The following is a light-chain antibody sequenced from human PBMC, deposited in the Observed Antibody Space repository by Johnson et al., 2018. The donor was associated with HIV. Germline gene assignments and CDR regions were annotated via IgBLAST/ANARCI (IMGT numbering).Light chain of an antibody. CDR2: ENN. CDR3: GTWDSSLSAGGV. J-gene: IGLJ1*01. CDR1: SSYIGNNY. V-gene: IGLV1-51*02. Sequence: SVLTQPPSVSAAPGQKVIISCSGSSSYIGNNYVSWYQQLPGTAPKLLIYENNKRPSGIPDRFSGSKSGTSATLGITGLQTGDEADYYCGTWDSSLSAGGVFGTGTKVTVL.